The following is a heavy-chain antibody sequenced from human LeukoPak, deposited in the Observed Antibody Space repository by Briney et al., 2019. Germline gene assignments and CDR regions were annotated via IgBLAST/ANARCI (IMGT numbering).Heavy chain of an antibody. Sequence: SETLSFTCTVSGGSVSSRNYYWSWIRQSPGKGLEWIGYIYYGGSTNYNPSLKSRVTISVDTSKNQFSLRLSSVTAADTAVYFCARDNWNDWYFDSWGQGTLVTVSS. CDR1: GGSVSSRNYY. D-gene: IGHD1-20*01. CDR3: ARDNWNDWYFDS. J-gene: IGHJ4*02. V-gene: IGHV4-61*01. CDR2: IYYGGST.